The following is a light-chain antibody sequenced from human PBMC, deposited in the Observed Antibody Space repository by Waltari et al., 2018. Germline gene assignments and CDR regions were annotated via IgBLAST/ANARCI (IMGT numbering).Light chain of an antibody. CDR3: SSYTGTTTPRV. V-gene: IGLV2-23*01. Sequence: QSALTQPASVSGSPGQSIIISCTETSSGVGTYTLVSWYQHHPGKAPKVIIYEGNKRPSEFSNRFPGSKSGNTASLTISGLQAEDEADYYCSSYTGTTTPRVFGGGTKLTVL. J-gene: IGLJ3*02. CDR1: SSGVGTYTL. CDR2: EGN.